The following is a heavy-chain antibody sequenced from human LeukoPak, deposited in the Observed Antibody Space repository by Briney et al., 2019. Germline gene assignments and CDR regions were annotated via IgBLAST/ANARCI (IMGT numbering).Heavy chain of an antibody. Sequence: SETLSLTCTVSSGSISTYYWSWIRQPPGKGLEWMGYIFYSGSTTYNPSLSSRLTISVDTSKNQFSLEPSSVTAADTAVYYCARQGTSGSYLTGLDVWGQGTTVTVSS. D-gene: IGHD3-22*01. V-gene: IGHV4-59*08. CDR2: IFYSGST. CDR3: ARQGTSGSYLTGLDV. CDR1: SGSISTYY. J-gene: IGHJ6*02.